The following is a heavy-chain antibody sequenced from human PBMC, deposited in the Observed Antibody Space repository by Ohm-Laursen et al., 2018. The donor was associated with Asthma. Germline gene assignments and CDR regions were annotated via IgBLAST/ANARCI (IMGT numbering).Heavy chain of an antibody. J-gene: IGHJ4*02. D-gene: IGHD3-10*01. CDR3: TRKGFRELSGYFDY. CDR1: GFTFGDYA. CDR2: IRSKAYGGTT. V-gene: IGHV3-49*03. Sequence: SLRLSCSASGFTFGDYAMSWFRQAPGKGLEWVGFIRSKAYGGTTEYAASVKGRFTISRDDSKSIAYLQMNSLKTEDTAVYYCTRKGFRELSGYFDYWGQGTLVTVSS.